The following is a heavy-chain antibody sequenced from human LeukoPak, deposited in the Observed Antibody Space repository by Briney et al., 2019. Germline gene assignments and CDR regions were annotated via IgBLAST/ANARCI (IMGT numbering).Heavy chain of an antibody. CDR1: GFTFSSYS. J-gene: IGHJ4*02. Sequence: GGSLRLSYAASGFTFSSYSMNWVRQAPGKGLEWVSYISSSSSTIYYADSVKGRFTISRDNAKNSLYLQMNSLRAEDTAVYYCARAAVAGTFDYWGQGTLVTVSS. V-gene: IGHV3-48*01. CDR3: ARAAVAGTFDY. CDR2: ISSSSSTI. D-gene: IGHD6-19*01.